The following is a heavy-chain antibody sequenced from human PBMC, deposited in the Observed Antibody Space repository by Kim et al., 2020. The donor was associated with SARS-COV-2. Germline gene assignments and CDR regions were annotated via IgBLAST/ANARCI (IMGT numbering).Heavy chain of an antibody. D-gene: IGHD3-10*01. V-gene: IGHV3-30*02. CDR3: AKLLWFGSDAFDI. Sequence: YADSVKGRFTISRDNSKNTLYLQMNSLRAEDTAVYYCAKLLWFGSDAFDIWGQGTMVTVSS. J-gene: IGHJ3*02.